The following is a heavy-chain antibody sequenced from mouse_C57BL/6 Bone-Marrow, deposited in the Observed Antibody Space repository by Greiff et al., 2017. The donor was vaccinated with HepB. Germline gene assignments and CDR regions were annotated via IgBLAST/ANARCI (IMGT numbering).Heavy chain of an antibody. CDR3: AGGGLRQYFDY. V-gene: IGHV12-3*01. CDR1: GFPITSGYY. J-gene: IGHJ2*01. D-gene: IGHD2-4*01. Sequence: VKLMESGPGLVKPSQSLFLTCSITGFPITSGYYWIWIRQSPGKPLEWMGYITHSGETFYNPSLQSPISITRETSKNQFFLQLNSVTTEDTAMYYCAGGGLRQYFDYWGQGTTLTVSS. CDR2: ITHSGET.